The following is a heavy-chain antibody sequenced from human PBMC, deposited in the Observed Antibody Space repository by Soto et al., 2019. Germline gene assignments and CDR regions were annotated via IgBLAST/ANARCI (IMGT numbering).Heavy chain of an antibody. J-gene: IGHJ4*02. Sequence: QVQLQESGPGLVKPSETLSLTCTVSGGSISSYYWSWIRQPPGKGLEWIGYIYYSGSTNYNPSLKSRVTISVDTSKNQFSLKLISVTAADTAVYYCARGRQVLLWFGEMDYWGQGTLVTVSS. CDR1: GGSISSYY. D-gene: IGHD3-10*01. CDR3: ARGRQVLLWFGEMDY. V-gene: IGHV4-59*01. CDR2: IYYSGST.